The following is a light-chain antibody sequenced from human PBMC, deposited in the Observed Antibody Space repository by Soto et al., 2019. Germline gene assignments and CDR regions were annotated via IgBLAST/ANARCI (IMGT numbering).Light chain of an antibody. Sequence: EIGLTHSPSPLSLSPGERATLSCRAIQSVSSSYLAWYQQKPGQAPRLVIYGASSRATGTPDRFSGSGSGTDFTLTISRLEPEDFAVYYCQQYGSAPPLTFGGGTKVDIK. CDR3: QQYGSAPPLT. CDR1: QSVSSSY. J-gene: IGKJ4*01. V-gene: IGKV3-20*01. CDR2: GAS.